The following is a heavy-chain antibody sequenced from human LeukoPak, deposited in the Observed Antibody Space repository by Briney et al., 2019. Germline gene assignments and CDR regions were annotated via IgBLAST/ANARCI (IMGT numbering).Heavy chain of an antibody. J-gene: IGHJ4*02. Sequence: SETLSLTCSVSGFSVSGGYYWGWIRPTPGEGLEWIGSIHHGASSYYNPSLRSRVTVSLDTPKNQFSLRMTSVTAADTAVYYCARGGGLVGPSDYWGQGILVTVSA. CDR1: GFSVSGGYY. V-gene: IGHV4-38-2*02. CDR3: ARGGGLVGPSDY. CDR2: IHHGASS. D-gene: IGHD3-16*01.